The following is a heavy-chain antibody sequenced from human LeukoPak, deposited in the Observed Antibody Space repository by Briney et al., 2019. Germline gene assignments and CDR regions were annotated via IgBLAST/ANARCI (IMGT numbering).Heavy chain of an antibody. Sequence: SETLSLTCTVSGGSISSNSYYWGWIRQPPGKGLEWIGSIYYSGSPYYNPSLKSRVTISVDTSKNQFSLKVISVTAADTAVYYCARGRTARTGFDYGAQEPWSPSPQ. D-gene: IGHD3/OR15-3a*01. J-gene: IGHJ4*01. CDR3: ARGRTARTGFDY. CDR1: GGSISSNSYY. V-gene: IGHV4-39*01. CDR2: IYYSGSP.